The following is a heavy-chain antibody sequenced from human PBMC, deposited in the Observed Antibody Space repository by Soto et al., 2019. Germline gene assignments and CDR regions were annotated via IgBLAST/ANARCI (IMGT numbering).Heavy chain of an antibody. Sequence: QVQLVQSGAEVTKPGASVKVSCKASGGTFSSYVISWVRQAPGPGLEWMGGVIPTFGTTKNAQDFQGRVTVAADKSTSTAYMELSSLRSDDTAVYYCARPRTQVAHRVRPPCFYYGLDVWGQGTTVTVSS. CDR2: VIPTFGTT. CDR3: ARPRTQVAHRVRPPCFYYGLDV. V-gene: IGHV1-69*06. CDR1: GGTFSSYV. J-gene: IGHJ6*02. D-gene: IGHD2-15*01.